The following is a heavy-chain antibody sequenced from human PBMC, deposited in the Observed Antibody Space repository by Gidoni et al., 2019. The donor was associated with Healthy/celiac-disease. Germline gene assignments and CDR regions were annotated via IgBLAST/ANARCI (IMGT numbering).Heavy chain of an antibody. D-gene: IGHD3-10*01. V-gene: IGHV4-39*07. CDR2: IYYSGST. CDR1: VGSISRTRYY. CDR3: AGQVGVDGPLEMAYYYGMDV. J-gene: IGHJ6*02. Sequence: QLQLQASGPGLVKPSETLSLTCPAPVGSISRTRYYWGWIRQPPGKGLEWIGSIYYSGSTYYNPSLKSRVTISVDTSKNQFSLKLSSVTAADTAVYYCAGQVGVDGPLEMAYYYGMDVWGQGTTVTVSS.